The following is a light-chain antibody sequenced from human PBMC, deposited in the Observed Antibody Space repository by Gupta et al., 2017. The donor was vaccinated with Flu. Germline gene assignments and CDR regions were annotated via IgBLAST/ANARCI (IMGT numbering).Light chain of an antibody. CDR3: QQYEDWPPWT. V-gene: IGKV3-15*01. CDR2: GAS. J-gene: IGKJ1*01. CDR1: QSVGDN. Sequence: VMTQSPATLSVSPGQSATLSCRASQSVGDNVAWYQQKRGQAPRLLIYGASTRATGIPARFSGSGYGTEFTLTISSRQSDDFAIYYCQQYEDWPPWTFGQGT.